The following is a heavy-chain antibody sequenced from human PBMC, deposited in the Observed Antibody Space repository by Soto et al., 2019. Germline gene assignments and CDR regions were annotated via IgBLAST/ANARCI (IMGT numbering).Heavy chain of an antibody. CDR3: ARGDYDILTGSYKSYYGMDV. J-gene: IGHJ6*02. Sequence: GESLKISCKGSGYSFTSYWIGWVRQMPGKGLEWMGIIYPGDSDNRYSPSFQGQVTISADKSINTAYLQWSSLKASDTAMYYCARGDYDILTGSYKSYYGMDVWGQGTTVTVSS. CDR2: IYPGDSDN. CDR1: GYSFTSYW. D-gene: IGHD3-9*01. V-gene: IGHV5-51*01.